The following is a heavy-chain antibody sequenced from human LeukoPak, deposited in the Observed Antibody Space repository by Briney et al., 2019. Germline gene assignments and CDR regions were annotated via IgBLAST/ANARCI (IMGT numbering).Heavy chain of an antibody. CDR1: GFDFHNYG. CDR2: TQDEEPKN. J-gene: IGHJ4*02. V-gene: IGHV3-30*02. D-gene: IGHD2-15*01. Sequence: GGSLTVSCAASGFDFHNYGMHWVRHAPGKGLEWLAYTQDEEPKNWYGGSVKARFTIFRDNSKSTFYLQMHSLRREHTAVHYCASGVLRGGWCRSGAYGGEGTRVSVSS. CDR3: ASGVLRGGWCRSGAY.